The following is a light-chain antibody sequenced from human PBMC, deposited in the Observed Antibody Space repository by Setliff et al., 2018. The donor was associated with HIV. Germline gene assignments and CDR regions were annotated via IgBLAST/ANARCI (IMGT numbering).Light chain of an antibody. CDR1: SSDFGGYNY. CDR3: CSYAGSYTSLYV. V-gene: IGLV2-11*01. Sequence: QSVLTQPRSVSGSPGQSVTISCTGTSSDFGGYNYVSWYQHLPGKAPKLMIYDVTKRPSGVPDRFSGSKSGNTASLAISGLQSGDEADYYCCSYAGSYTSLYVFGTGTKGTVL. CDR2: DVT. J-gene: IGLJ1*01.